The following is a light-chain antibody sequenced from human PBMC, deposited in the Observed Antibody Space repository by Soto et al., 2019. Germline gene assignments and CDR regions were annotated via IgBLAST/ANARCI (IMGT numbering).Light chain of an antibody. CDR1: QSISSY. J-gene: IGKJ2*01. CDR3: QQSYSTPYT. Sequence: DIQLTQSPSFLSPSIGESVTITCRASQSISSYLNWYQQMPGKAPKLLIYAASSLQSGVPSRFSGSGSGTHFTLTISSLQPEDFATYYCQQSYSTPYTFGQGTKVDIK. CDR2: AAS. V-gene: IGKV1-39*01.